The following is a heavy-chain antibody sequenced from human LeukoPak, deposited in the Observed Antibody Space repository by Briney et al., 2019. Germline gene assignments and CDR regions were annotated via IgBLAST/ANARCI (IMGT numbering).Heavy chain of an antibody. CDR2: IYYSGST. D-gene: IGHD5-24*01. J-gene: IGHJ5*02. V-gene: IGHV4-61*01. Sequence: SETLSLTCTVSGGSVSSGSYYWSWIRQPPGKGLEWIGYIYYSGSTYYNPSLKSRVTISVDTSKNQFSLKLSSVTAADTAVYYCARHIAEMATISAWGQGTLVTVSS. CDR1: GGSVSSGSYY. CDR3: ARHIAEMATISA.